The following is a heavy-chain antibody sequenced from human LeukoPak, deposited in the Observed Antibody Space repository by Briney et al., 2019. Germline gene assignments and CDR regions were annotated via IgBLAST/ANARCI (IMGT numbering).Heavy chain of an antibody. CDR2: IYYSGST. CDR3: ARGEGLRFLEWLEGYYFDY. D-gene: IGHD3-3*01. J-gene: IGHJ4*02. V-gene: IGHV4-31*03. Sequence: SQTLSLTCTVSGGSISSGGFYWSWIRQHPGKGLEWIGYIYYSGSTYYNPSLKSRVTISVDTSKNQFSLKLSSVTAADTAVYYCARGEGLRFLEWLEGYYFDYWGQGTLVTVSS. CDR1: GGSISSGGFY.